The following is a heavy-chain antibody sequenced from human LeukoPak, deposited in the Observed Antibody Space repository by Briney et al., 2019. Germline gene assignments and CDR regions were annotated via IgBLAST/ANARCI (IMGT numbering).Heavy chain of an antibody. Sequence: PGGSLRLSCAGSGFTFSGHTMNWVRQAPGRGLEWVSSISTSSTYIYYTDSVKGRFTISRDNTKNSLFLQMSSLRAEDTATYYCVRKMKTGSSSGGYDYWGQGVLVTVSS. CDR3: VRKMKTGSSSGGYDY. V-gene: IGHV3-21*06. J-gene: IGHJ4*02. D-gene: IGHD1-1*01. CDR2: ISTSSTYI. CDR1: GFTFSGHT.